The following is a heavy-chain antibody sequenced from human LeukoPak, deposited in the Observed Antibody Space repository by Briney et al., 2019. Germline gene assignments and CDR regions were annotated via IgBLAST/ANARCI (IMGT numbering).Heavy chain of an antibody. CDR1: GGTFISYA. Sequence: SVKVSCKASGGTFISYAISWVRQAPGQGLEWMGGIIPIFGTANYAQKFQGRVTITADESTSTAYMELSSLRSEDTAVYYCATRAGYYYDSSGYYRDYFDYWGQGTLVTVSS. CDR3: ATRAGYYYDSSGYYRDYFDY. D-gene: IGHD3-22*01. J-gene: IGHJ4*02. CDR2: IIPIFGTA. V-gene: IGHV1-69*13.